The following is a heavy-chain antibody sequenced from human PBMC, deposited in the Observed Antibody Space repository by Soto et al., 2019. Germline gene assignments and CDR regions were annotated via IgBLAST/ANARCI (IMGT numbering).Heavy chain of an antibody. D-gene: IGHD6-13*01. V-gene: IGHV1-69*01. CDR2: IIPIFGTA. CDR1: GGTFSSYA. Sequence: QVQLVQSGAEVKKPGSSVKVSCKASGGTFSSYAISWVRQAPGQGLEWMGGIIPIFGTANYAQKFQGRVTITADESTSTAYMELSSLRSEDTGVYYCAGYAIAAAGRWGYYYYYYGMDVWGQGTTVTVSS. J-gene: IGHJ6*02. CDR3: AGYAIAAAGRWGYYYYYYGMDV.